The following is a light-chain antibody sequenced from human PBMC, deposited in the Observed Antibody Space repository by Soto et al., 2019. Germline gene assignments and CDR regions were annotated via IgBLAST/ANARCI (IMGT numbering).Light chain of an antibody. CDR1: QGISSY. CDR3: QQLNSYLRQFT. V-gene: IGKV1-9*01. J-gene: IGKJ3*01. CDR2: AAS. Sequence: DIQLTQSPSFLSASVGDRVTITCRASQGISSYLAWYQQKPGKAPKLLIYAASTLQSGVPSRFSGSGSGTEFPLTTSSLHPEDFATYYCQQLNSYLRQFTFGPGTKVDIK.